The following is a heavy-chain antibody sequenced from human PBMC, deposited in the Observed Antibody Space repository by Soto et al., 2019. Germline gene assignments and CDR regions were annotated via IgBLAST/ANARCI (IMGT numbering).Heavy chain of an antibody. V-gene: IGHV4-59*01. CDR3: ARYGSTSHLYYYYGMEV. Sequence: SETLSLTCTVSGGSISSYYWSWIRQPPGKGLEWIGYIYYSGSTNYNPSLKSRVTISVDTSKNQFSLKLSSVTAADTAVYYCARYGSTSHLYYYYGMEVWGQGTTVTVSS. CDR1: GGSISSYY. D-gene: IGHD2-2*01. CDR2: IYYSGST. J-gene: IGHJ6*02.